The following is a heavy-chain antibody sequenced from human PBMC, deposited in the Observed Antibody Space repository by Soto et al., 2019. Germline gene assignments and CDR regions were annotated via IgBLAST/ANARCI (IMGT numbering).Heavy chain of an antibody. CDR3: ARVRNYYDSSGYRVGYNWFDP. V-gene: IGHV4-30-2*01. J-gene: IGHJ5*02. D-gene: IGHD3-22*01. CDR2: IYHSGST. CDR1: GGSISSGGYS. Sequence: QLQLQESGSGLVKPSQTLSLTCAVSGGSISSGGYSWSWIRQPPGKGLEWIGYIYHSGSTYYNPSVKSRVTLSVDRSKNQFSLKLSSVTAADTAVYYCARVRNYYDSSGYRVGYNWFDPWGQGTLVTVSS.